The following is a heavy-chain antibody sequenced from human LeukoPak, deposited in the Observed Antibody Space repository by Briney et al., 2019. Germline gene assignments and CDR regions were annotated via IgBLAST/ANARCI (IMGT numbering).Heavy chain of an antibody. V-gene: IGHV5-51*01. CDR3: ARVESGYPRGAFDI. D-gene: IGHD3-3*01. Sequence: GESLKISCQTSGYSSTNFWIGWVRQMPGKGLEWMGIIYPGDSDTRYSPSFQGQVTISADKSISTAYLQWSSLKASDTAMYYCARVESGYPRGAFDIWGQGTMVTVSS. J-gene: IGHJ3*02. CDR1: GYSSTNFW. CDR2: IYPGDSDT.